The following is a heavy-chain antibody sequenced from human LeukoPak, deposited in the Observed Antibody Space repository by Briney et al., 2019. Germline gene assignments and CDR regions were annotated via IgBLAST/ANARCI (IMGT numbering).Heavy chain of an antibody. CDR2: ISSSSSYI. CDR3: AKGCCGTGGGYFDY. Sequence: PGGSLRLSCAASGFTFSSYSMNWVRQAPGKGLEWVSSISSSSSYIYYADSVKGRFTISRDNSKNTLYLQMNSLRAEDTAVYYCAKGCCGTGGGYFDYWGQGTLVTVSS. J-gene: IGHJ4*02. CDR1: GFTFSSYS. D-gene: IGHD7-27*01. V-gene: IGHV3-21*04.